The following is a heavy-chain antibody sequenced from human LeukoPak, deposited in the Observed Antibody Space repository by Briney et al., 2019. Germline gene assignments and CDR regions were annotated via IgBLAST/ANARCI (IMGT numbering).Heavy chain of an antibody. V-gene: IGHV3-30-3*01. D-gene: IGHD3-3*01. CDR1: GFTFSSFT. J-gene: IGHJ4*02. CDR3: AKGEASITYDFWSGYPDG. CDR2: ISYDGSNK. Sequence: GGSLRLSCAASGFTFSSFTMHWVRQAPGKGLEWVTVISYDGSNKYYADSVKGRFTISRDNSKNTLYLQMNSLRAEDTAVYYCAKGEASITYDFWSGYPDGWGQGTLVTVSS.